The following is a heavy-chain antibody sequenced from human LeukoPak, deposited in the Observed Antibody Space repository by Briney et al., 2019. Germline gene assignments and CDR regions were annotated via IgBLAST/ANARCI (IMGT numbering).Heavy chain of an antibody. CDR2: FDPEDGES. J-gene: IGHJ4*02. V-gene: IGHV1-24*01. Sequence: ASVKVSCKVSGYTLTELSMHWVRQAPGRGLEWMGGFDPEDGESIYAQKFQGRVTMTEDRSTDTAYMELSSLRSEDSAVYCCATALVRKGFDYWGQGALVADPS. CDR1: GYTLTELS. CDR3: ATALVRKGFDY. D-gene: IGHD6-13*01.